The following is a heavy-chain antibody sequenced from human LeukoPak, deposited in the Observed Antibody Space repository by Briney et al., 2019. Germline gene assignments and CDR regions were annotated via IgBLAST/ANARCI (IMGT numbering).Heavy chain of an antibody. V-gene: IGHV3-11*06. CDR2: ISSSSSYT. J-gene: IGHJ4*02. D-gene: IGHD3-9*01. Sequence: GGSLRLSCAASGFTFSDYYMSWIRQAPGKGLEWVSYISSSSSYTNYADSVKGRFTISRDNAKNSLYLQMNSLRAEDTAVYYCARDRCYDILTGYSGILFDYWGQGTLVTVSS. CDR3: ARDRCYDILTGYSGILFDY. CDR1: GFTFSDYY.